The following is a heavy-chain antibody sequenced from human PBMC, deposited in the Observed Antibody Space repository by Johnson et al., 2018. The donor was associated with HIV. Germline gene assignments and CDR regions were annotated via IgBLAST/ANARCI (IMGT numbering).Heavy chain of an antibody. V-gene: IGHV3-43D*03. CDR1: GFTFDDYA. Sequence: VQLVESGGGLVKPGGSLRLPCAASGFTFDDYAMHWVRQAPGKGLEWVSLISWDGGSTSYADSVQGRFTISRDNSKNSLYLQMNSPRAEDTALYYCAKDIQAGTHDAFDIWGQGTMVTVSS. J-gene: IGHJ3*02. CDR3: AKDIQAGTHDAFDI. CDR2: ISWDGGST. D-gene: IGHD1-7*01.